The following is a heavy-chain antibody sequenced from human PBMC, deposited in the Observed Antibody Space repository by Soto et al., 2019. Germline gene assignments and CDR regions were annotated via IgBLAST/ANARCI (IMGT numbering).Heavy chain of an antibody. CDR3: ARDDGSSWSYYYYGMDV. V-gene: IGHV3-21*01. CDR2: ISSSSSYI. J-gene: IGHJ6*02. D-gene: IGHD6-13*01. Sequence: PGGSLRLSCAASGFTFSSYSMNWVRQAPGKGLEWVSSISSSSSYIYYADSVKGRFTISRDNAKNSLYLQMNSLRAEDTAVYYCARDDGSSWSYYYYGMDVWGRGTTVTVSS. CDR1: GFTFSSYS.